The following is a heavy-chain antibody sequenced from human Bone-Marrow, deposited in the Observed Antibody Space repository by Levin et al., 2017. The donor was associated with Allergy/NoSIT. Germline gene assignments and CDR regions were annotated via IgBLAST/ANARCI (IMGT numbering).Heavy chain of an antibody. CDR3: AKRFCASASCIYYYYMDV. CDR1: GFTFSSYA. Sequence: GGSLRPSCAASGFTFSSYAMTWVRQAPGKGLEWVSVISGSGDRTYYADSVKGRFTISRDNSKNTVYLQMNSLRAEDTALYYCAKRFCASASCIYYYYMDVWGKGTTVTVSS. J-gene: IGHJ6*03. V-gene: IGHV3-23*01. D-gene: IGHD2-2*01. CDR2: ISGSGDRT.